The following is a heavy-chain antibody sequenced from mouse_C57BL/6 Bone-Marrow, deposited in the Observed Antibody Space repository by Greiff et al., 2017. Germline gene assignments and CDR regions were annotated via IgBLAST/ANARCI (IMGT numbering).Heavy chain of an antibody. Sequence: QVQLQQPGAELVRPGTSVKLSCKASGYTFTSYWMHWVKQRSGQGLEWIGVFDPSVSYTNYNEKFKGKDTLTVDTSSSTAYTQLSSLTSEDSAVYYCARQTVTTVYSFDYWGQGATLTVSS. J-gene: IGHJ2*01. V-gene: IGHV1-59*01. CDR2: FDPSVSYT. CDR3: ARQTVTTVYSFDY. D-gene: IGHD2-12*01. CDR1: GYTFTSYW.